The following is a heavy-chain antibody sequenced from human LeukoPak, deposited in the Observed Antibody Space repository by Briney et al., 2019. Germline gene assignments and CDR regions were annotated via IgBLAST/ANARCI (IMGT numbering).Heavy chain of an antibody. CDR2: INPNSGGT. CDR1: GYTFTSYY. D-gene: IGHD3-10*01. V-gene: IGHV1-2*02. Sequence: GASVKVSCKASGYTFTSYYMHWGRQAPEQGLEWMGWINPNSGGTNHAQKFQGRVTMTRDTFISTAYMELSRLRSDDTAVYYCARERRNGSGSYFYGMDVWGQGTTVTVSS. J-gene: IGHJ6*02. CDR3: ARERRNGSGSYFYGMDV.